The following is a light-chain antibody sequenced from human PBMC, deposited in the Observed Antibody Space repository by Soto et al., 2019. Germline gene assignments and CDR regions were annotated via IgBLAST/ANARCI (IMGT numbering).Light chain of an antibody. Sequence: ESVLTQSPGTLSLSPGERATLSCRASQSVSSSYLAWYQQKPGQAPRLLIYIASSRATGIPDRFSGSGSGTDFTLPISRLEPEDFAVYYCQQYGSSPRTFGQGTKLEIK. J-gene: IGKJ2*01. CDR2: IAS. V-gene: IGKV3-20*01. CDR1: QSVSSSY. CDR3: QQYGSSPRT.